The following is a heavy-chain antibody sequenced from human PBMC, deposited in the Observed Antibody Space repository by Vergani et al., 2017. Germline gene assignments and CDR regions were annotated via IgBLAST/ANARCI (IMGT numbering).Heavy chain of an antibody. D-gene: IGHD3-10*01. J-gene: IGHJ6*02. CDR1: GGTFSSYA. V-gene: IGHV1-69*01. CDR3: ARDSAHNTMVRGVINSHYYCYGMDV. Sequence: QVQLVQSGAEVKKPGSSVKVSCKASGGTFSSYAISWVRQAPGQGLEWMGGIIPIFGTANYAQKFQGRVTITADESTSTAYMELSSLRSEDTAVYYCARDSAHNTMVRGVINSHYYCYGMDVWGQGTTVTVSS. CDR2: IIPIFGTA.